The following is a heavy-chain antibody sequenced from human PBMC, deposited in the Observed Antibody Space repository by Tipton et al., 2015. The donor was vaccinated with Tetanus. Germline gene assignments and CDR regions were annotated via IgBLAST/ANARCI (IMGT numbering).Heavy chain of an antibody. Sequence: QLVQSGAELKKPGASLKVSCKASGYTFTGYYMYWVRQAPGQGLEWVGWIDPNSGGTIYAQNSQGRVTMTRDTSISTVYMEPSRLGSDDSAVYYCARDRGDYIYYGMDVWGPGTAVTVSS. CDR3: ARDRGDYIYYGMDV. CDR2: IDPNSGGT. D-gene: IGHD3-22*01. J-gene: IGHJ6*02. CDR1: GYTFTGYY. V-gene: IGHV1-2*02.